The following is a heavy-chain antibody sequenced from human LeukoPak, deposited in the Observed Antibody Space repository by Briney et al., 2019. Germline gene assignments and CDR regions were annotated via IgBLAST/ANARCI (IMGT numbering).Heavy chain of an antibody. J-gene: IGHJ6*02. V-gene: IGHV4-4*02. D-gene: IGHD3-3*01. CDR2: IYHSGST. Sequence: SETLSLTCAVSGGSISSSNWWSWVRQPPGKGLEWIGEIYHSGSTNYNPSLKSRVTISVDTSKNQFSLKLGSVTAADTAVYYCARDFITIFGVAPGNYYYGMDVWGQGTTVTVSS. CDR1: GGSISSSNW. CDR3: ARDFITIFGVAPGNYYYGMDV.